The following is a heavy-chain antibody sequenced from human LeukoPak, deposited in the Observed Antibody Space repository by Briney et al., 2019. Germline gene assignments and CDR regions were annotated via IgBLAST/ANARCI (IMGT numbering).Heavy chain of an antibody. D-gene: IGHD6-19*01. CDR3: ARDHLSSGSSPDYYYYYYMDV. Sequence: GGSLRLSCAASGFTFGDYAMHWVRQAPGKGLEWVSGISWNSGSIGYADSVKGRFTISRDNAKNTLYLQMNSLRAEDTAVYYCARDHLSSGSSPDYYYYYYMDVWGKGTTVTVSS. J-gene: IGHJ6*03. CDR2: ISWNSGSI. V-gene: IGHV3-9*01. CDR1: GFTFGDYA.